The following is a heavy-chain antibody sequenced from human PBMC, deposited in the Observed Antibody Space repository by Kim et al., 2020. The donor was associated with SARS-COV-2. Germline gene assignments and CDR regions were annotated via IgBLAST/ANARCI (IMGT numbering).Heavy chain of an antibody. CDR1: GFTFSDYY. D-gene: IGHD1-1*01. CDR3: ARAGTALLPFEY. Sequence: GGSLRLSCAASGFTFSDYYMSWIRQAPGKGLDWVSYISRTSTYTDYADSVKGRFTISRDNAKNSLYLQMNSLRAEDTAVYYCARAGTALLPFEYWGQGT. J-gene: IGHJ4*02. V-gene: IGHV3-11*05. CDR2: ISRTSTYT.